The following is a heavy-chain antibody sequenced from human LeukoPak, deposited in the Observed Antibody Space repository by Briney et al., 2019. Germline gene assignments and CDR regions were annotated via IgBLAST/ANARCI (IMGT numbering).Heavy chain of an antibody. V-gene: IGHV4-61*01. CDR1: GGSVSSGSYY. Sequence: SVTLSLTCTVSGGSVSSGSYYWSWIRQPPGKGLEWIGYIYYSGSTNYNPSLKSRVTISVDTSKNQFSLKLSSVTAADTAVYYCAKIDDYGMDVWGQGTTVTVSS. CDR2: IYYSGST. J-gene: IGHJ6*02. CDR3: AKIDDYGMDV.